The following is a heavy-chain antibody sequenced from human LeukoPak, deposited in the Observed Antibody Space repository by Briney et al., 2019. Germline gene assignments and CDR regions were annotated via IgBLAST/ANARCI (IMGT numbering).Heavy chain of an antibody. Sequence: ASVKVSCKASGGTFSSYAISWVRQAPGQGLECIGGIIPIFGTANYAQKFQGRVTITADKSTITAYMELSSLRSEDTAVYYCARDLNWNGAGTLDYWGQGTLVTVSS. J-gene: IGHJ4*02. CDR1: GGTFSSYA. D-gene: IGHD1-1*01. CDR2: IIPIFGTA. V-gene: IGHV1-69*06. CDR3: ARDLNWNGAGTLDY.